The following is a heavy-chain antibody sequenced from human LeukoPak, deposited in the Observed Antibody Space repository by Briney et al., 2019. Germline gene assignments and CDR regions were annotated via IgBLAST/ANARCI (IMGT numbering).Heavy chain of an antibody. CDR3: AKWGCSGSSCYPFAY. CDR2: ISGGTYTT. V-gene: IGHV3-23*01. Sequence: GGSLRLSCAASGFTFSSYDMSWVRQAPGKGLEWVSGISGGTYTTYYADSVKGRFTISRDNSKNTLFLQMNSLRADDTAVYYCAKWGCSGSSCYPFAYWGQGTLVTVSS. J-gene: IGHJ4*02. CDR1: GFTFSSYD. D-gene: IGHD2-15*01.